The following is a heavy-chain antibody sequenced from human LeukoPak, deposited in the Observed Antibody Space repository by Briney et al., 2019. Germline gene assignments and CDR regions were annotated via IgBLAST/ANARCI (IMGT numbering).Heavy chain of an antibody. CDR2: INPSGGNT. V-gene: IGHV1-46*01. D-gene: IGHD3-10*01. J-gene: IGHJ6*03. Sequence: ASVKVSCKASGYTFTSYYMHWVRQAPGQGLEWMGIINPSGGNTSYAQKFQGRVTMTRDTSTSTVYMELSSLRSEDTAVYYCARDGTKLPWFGELRITRYYFYYMDVWGKGTTVTISS. CDR3: ARDGTKLPWFGELRITRYYFYYMDV. CDR1: GYTFTSYY.